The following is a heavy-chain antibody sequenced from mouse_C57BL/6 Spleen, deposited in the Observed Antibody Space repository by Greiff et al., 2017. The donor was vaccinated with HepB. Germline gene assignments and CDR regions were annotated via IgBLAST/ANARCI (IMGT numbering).Heavy chain of an antibody. CDR3: ARERIYYGYGFDY. D-gene: IGHD2-2*01. V-gene: IGHV1-82*01. Sequence: QVQLQQSGPELVKPGASVKISCKASGYAFSSSWMNWVKQRPGKGLEWIGRIYPGDGDTNYNGKFKGKATLTADKSSSTAYMQLSSLTSEDSAVYFCARERIYYGYGFDYWGQGTTLTVSS. J-gene: IGHJ2*01. CDR2: IYPGDGDT. CDR1: GYAFSSSW.